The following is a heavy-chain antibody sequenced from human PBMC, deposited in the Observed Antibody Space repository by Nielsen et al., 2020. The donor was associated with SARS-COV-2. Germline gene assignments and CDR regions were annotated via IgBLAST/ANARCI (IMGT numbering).Heavy chain of an antibody. CDR3: AREGAAAGYYYYMDV. CDR2: VSAYNGNT. CDR1: GYTFTSYG. D-gene: IGHD6-13*01. Sequence: ASVKVSCKASGYTFTSYGISWVRQAPGQGLEWMGWVSAYNGNTNYAQKLQGRVTMTTDTSTSTAYMELRSLRSDDTAVYYCAREGAAAGYYYYMDVWGKGTTVTVSS. V-gene: IGHV1-18*04. J-gene: IGHJ6*03.